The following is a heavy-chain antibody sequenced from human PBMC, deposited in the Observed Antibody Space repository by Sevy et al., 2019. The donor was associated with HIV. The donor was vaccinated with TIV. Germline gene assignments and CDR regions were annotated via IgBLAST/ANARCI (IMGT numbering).Heavy chain of an antibody. D-gene: IGHD4-4*01. CDR3: ARDGDYSNYEGSLDY. CDR2: IYSGGST. V-gene: IGHV3-53*01. CDR1: GFTVSSNY. J-gene: IGHJ4*03. Sequence: GGSLRLSCAASGFTVSSNYMSWVRQAPGKGLEWVSVIYSGGSTYYADSVKGRFTISRDNSKNTLYLQMNSLRAEDKAVYYCARDGDYSNYEGSLDYWGQGTTVTVSS.